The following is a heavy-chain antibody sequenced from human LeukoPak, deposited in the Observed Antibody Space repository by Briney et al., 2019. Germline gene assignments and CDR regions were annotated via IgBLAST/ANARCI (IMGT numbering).Heavy chain of an antibody. CDR2: IYWNDDK. Sequence: SGPTLVNPTQTLTLTCTFPGFSLSTSGVGVGWIRQPPGKALEWLALIYWNDDKRYSPSLKSRLPITKDTSKNQEVLTMTNLVPLDTATYYCAYRPGGWYFLDCWGEGAQVGDS. D-gene: IGHD6-19*01. CDR3: AYRPGGWYFLDCWGEGAQVGDS. CDR1: GFSLSTSGVG. V-gene: IGHV2-5*01. J-gene: IGHJ5*01.